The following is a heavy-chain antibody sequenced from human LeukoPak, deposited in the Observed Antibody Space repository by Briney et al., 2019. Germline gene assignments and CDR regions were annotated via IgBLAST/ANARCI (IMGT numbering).Heavy chain of an antibody. V-gene: IGHV3-66*01. J-gene: IGHJ4*02. D-gene: IGHD1-14*01. CDR2: IYSGGST. CDR1: GFTVSSNY. CDR3: VKGNPLDY. Sequence: GGSLRLSCAASGFTVSSNYMSWVRQAPGKGLEWVSVIYSGGSTYYADSVKGRFTISRDNSKNTLYLHINSLRPEDTALYYCVKGNPLDYWGQGTLVIVSS.